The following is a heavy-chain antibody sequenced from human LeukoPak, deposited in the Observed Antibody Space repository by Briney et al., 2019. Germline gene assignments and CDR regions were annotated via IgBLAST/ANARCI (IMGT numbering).Heavy chain of an antibody. V-gene: IGHV1-8*03. D-gene: IGHD2-21*01. J-gene: IGHJ3*02. CDR2: MNPNSGNT. Sequence: ASVKVSCKASGYTFTSYDINWVRQATGQGLERMGWMNPNSGNTGYAQKFQGRVTITRNTSISTAYMELSSLRSEDTAVYYCARGAYSGDAFDIWGQGTMVTVSS. CDR1: GYTFTSYD. CDR3: ARGAYSGDAFDI.